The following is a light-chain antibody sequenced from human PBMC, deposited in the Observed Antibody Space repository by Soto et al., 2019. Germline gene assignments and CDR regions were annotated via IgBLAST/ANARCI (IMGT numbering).Light chain of an antibody. CDR3: QQYYSYPPEYT. CDR1: QGISSY. Sequence: AIRMTQSPSSFSASTGDRVTITCRASQGISSYLACYQQKPGKAPKLLIYAASTLQSGVPSRFSGSGSGTDFTLPISCLQSEDFATYYCQQYYSYPPEYTFGQGTKLEIK. V-gene: IGKV1-8*01. CDR2: AAS. J-gene: IGKJ2*01.